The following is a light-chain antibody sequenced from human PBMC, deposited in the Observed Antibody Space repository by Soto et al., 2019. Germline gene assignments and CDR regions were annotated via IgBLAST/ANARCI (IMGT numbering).Light chain of an antibody. J-gene: IGKJ1*01. CDR1: QSVSSNS. V-gene: IGKV3-20*01. CDR2: GAS. Sequence: ENVLTQSPGTLSLSPGDRATLSCRASQSVSSNSLAWYQQKPGQAPRLLMYGASSRATGIPDRFSGSGSGTDFTLTISRLEPEDFAVYYCQQYGSSPGTFGQGTKVEIK. CDR3: QQYGSSPGT.